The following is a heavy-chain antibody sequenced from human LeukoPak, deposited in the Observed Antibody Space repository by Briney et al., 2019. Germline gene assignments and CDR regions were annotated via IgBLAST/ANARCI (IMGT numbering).Heavy chain of an antibody. D-gene: IGHD3-9*01. V-gene: IGHV3-23*01. CDR2: ISGSGGST. J-gene: IGHJ4*02. CDR1: GFTFRSYW. Sequence: GGSLRLSCAASGFTFRSYWMAWVRQAPGKGLEWVSAISGSGGSTYYADSVKGRFTISRDNSKNTLYLQMNSLRAEDTAVYYCAKDLGPYDILTGYAGWGQGTLVTVSS. CDR3: AKDLGPYDILTGYAG.